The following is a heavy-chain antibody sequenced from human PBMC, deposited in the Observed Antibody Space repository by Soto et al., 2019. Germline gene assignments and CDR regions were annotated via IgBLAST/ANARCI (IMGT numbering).Heavy chain of an antibody. J-gene: IGHJ3*02. Sequence: PGGSLRLSCTASGFAFYNYEMNWVRQAPGKGLEWVSFINRNVNNTYYADSVKGRFTISRDNAKNSLYLQMNSLRVEDTAVYYCARDMYNWNDNADAFDIWGQGTMVTVSS. CDR1: GFAFYNYE. D-gene: IGHD1-20*01. CDR2: INRNVNNT. V-gene: IGHV3-48*03. CDR3: ARDMYNWNDNADAFDI.